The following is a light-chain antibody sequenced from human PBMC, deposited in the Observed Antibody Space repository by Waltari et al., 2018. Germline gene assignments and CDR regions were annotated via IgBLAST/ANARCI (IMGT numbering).Light chain of an antibody. Sequence: ELVLTQSPATLSLSPGERATLSCRASQIVSSYLAWYQQKPGQAPRLLIYDASNRATGIPARFSGSGSGTDFTLTISSLEPEDFAVYYCQQRSNRPKTFGQGTRLEIK. V-gene: IGKV3-11*01. CDR3: QQRSNRPKT. CDR1: QIVSSY. J-gene: IGKJ5*01. CDR2: DAS.